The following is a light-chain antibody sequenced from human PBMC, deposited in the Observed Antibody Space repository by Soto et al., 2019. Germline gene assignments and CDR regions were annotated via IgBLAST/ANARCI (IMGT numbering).Light chain of an antibody. CDR1: QSLNTMY. V-gene: IGKV3-20*01. Sequence: EIVLTQSPGTLSLSPRERATLSCRASQSLNTMYSAWYQKKPGQAPRLLIYATYTRATGTPDRFSGSGSGTDFTLTISRLEPEDYAVYYCQQYDDSARYIFGQGTNLEVK. CDR3: QQYDDSARYI. CDR2: ATY. J-gene: IGKJ2*01.